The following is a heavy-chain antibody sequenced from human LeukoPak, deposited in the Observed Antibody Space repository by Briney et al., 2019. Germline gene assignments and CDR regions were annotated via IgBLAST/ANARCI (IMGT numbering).Heavy chain of an antibody. D-gene: IGHD2-2*01. V-gene: IGHV1-2*02. CDR2: INPNSGGT. CDR1: GYTFTGYY. Sequence: ASVKVSCKASGYTFTGYYVHWVRQAPGQGREWMGWINPNSGGTNYAQKFQGRVTMTRDTSISTAYMELSRLRSDDTAVYYCARGPGYCSSTSCPRSWFDPWGQGTLVTVSS. J-gene: IGHJ5*02. CDR3: ARGPGYCSSTSCPRSWFDP.